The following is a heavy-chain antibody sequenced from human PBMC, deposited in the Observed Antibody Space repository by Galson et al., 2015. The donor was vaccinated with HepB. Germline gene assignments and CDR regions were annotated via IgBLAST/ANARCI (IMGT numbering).Heavy chain of an antibody. CDR2: ISSSSSTI. CDR3: ASEFPSSMVRGNKYYFDY. D-gene: IGHD3-10*01. V-gene: IGHV3-48*01. Sequence: SLRLSCAASGFTFSSYSMNWVRQAPGKGLEWVSYISSSSSTIYYADSVKGRFTISRDNAKNSLYLQMNSLRAEDTAVYYCASEFPSSMVRGNKYYFDYWGQGTLVTVSS. CDR1: GFTFSSYS. J-gene: IGHJ4*02.